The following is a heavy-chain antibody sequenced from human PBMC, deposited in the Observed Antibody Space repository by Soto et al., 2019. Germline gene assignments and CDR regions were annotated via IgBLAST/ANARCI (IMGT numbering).Heavy chain of an antibody. CDR1: GDTFSFYS. V-gene: IGHV1-69*02. D-gene: IGHD3-10*01. CDR3: ASSYGSGYRAFDY. J-gene: IGHJ4*02. CDR2: VNPILSMS. Sequence: QVQLVQSGAEVKRPGSSVKVSCKTSGDTFSFYSINWVRQAPGRGLEWMGRVNPILSMSNYAQRFQGRVTMTADKSTSTAYMELRSLRSEDTAIYYCASSYGSGYRAFDYWGQGALVTVSS.